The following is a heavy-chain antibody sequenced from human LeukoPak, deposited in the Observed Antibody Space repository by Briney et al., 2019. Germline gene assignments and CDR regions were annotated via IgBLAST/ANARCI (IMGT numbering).Heavy chain of an antibody. V-gene: IGHV4-34*01. CDR1: GGSFSGYY. CDR2: INHSGST. J-gene: IGHJ6*03. Sequence: PSETLSLTCAVYGGSFSGYYRSWIRQPPGKGLEWIGEINHSGSTNHNPSLKSRVTISVDTSKNQFSLKLSSVTAADTAVYYCARETSQKGAHYMDVWGKGTTVTISS. CDR3: ARETSQKGAHYMDV. D-gene: IGHD3-16*01.